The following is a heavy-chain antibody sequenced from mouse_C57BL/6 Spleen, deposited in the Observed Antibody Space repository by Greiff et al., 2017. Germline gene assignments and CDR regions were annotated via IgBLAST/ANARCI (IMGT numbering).Heavy chain of an antibody. CDR2: ISDGGSYT. J-gene: IGHJ3*01. Sequence: EVQLVESGGGLVKPGGSLKLSCAASGFTFSSYAMSWVRQTPEKRLEWVATISDGGSYTYYPDNVKGRFTISRDNAKNNLYLQMSHLKSEDTAMYYCARGYDAYGGLAYWGQGTLVTVSA. CDR3: ARGYDAYGGLAY. CDR1: GFTFSSYA. V-gene: IGHV5-4*01. D-gene: IGHD2-3*01.